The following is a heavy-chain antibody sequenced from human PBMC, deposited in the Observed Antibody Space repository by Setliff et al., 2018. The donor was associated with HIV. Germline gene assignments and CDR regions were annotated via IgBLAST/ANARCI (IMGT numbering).Heavy chain of an antibody. CDR1: GDSITSSNW. CDR3: ARHASGDSVSPISYWFDP. Sequence: SETLSLTCAVSGDSITSSNWWSWVRQSPGKGLEWIGEIYHIGSTNYNPSLKSRVTISVDKSKNHFSLKLSSVTAADTAVYYCARHASGDSVSPISYWFDPWGQGTLVTVSS. D-gene: IGHD4-17*01. CDR2: IYHIGST. J-gene: IGHJ5*02. V-gene: IGHV4-4*02.